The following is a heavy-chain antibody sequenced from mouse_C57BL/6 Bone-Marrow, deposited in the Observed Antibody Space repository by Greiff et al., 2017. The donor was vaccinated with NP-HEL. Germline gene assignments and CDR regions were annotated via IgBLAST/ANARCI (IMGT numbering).Heavy chain of an antibody. CDR1: GYTFTSYW. D-gene: IGHD3-3*01. V-gene: IGHV1-55*01. CDR2: IYPGSGST. Sequence: QVQLQQPGAELVKPGASVKMSCKASGYTFTSYWITWVKQRPGQGLEWIGDIYPGSGSTNYNEKFKSKATLTVDTSSSTAYMQLRSLTSADSAVYYSAREGDRRGDAMDYRGEETPVTVSS. CDR3: AREGDRRGDAMDY. J-gene: IGHJ4*01.